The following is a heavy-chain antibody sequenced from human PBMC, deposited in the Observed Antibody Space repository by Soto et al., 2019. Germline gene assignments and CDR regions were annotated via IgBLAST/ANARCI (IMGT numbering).Heavy chain of an antibody. D-gene: IGHD3-22*01. Sequence: SVKVSCKASGGAFSSYAISWVRQPPEQGLEWMGGIIPIFGTANYAQKFQGRVTITADKSPSKAYVELSSLRSEDTAVDYCARCTYYYDSSGLLGSEYFQHWGQGTLVTVSS. CDR2: IIPIFGTA. J-gene: IGHJ1*01. CDR3: ARCTYYYDSSGLLGSEYFQH. V-gene: IGHV1-69*06. CDR1: GGAFSSYA.